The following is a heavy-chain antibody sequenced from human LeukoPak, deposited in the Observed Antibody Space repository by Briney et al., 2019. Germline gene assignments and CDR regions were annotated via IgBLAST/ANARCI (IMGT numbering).Heavy chain of an antibody. Sequence: SETLSLTCSVSGGSISSYYWSWIRQPPGKGLEWIGYIYYSGSTNYNPPLKSRVTISVDTSKNQFSLKLSSVTAADTAVYYCARHAPMTTYDYWGQGTLVTVSS. CDR3: ARHAPMTTYDY. V-gene: IGHV4-59*08. J-gene: IGHJ4*02. CDR1: GGSISSYY. D-gene: IGHD4-11*01. CDR2: IYYSGST.